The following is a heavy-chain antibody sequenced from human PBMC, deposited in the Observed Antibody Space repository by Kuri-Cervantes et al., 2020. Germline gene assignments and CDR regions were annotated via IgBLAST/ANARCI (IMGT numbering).Heavy chain of an antibody. J-gene: IGHJ4*02. D-gene: IGHD3-10*01. CDR2: ISHEYDYK. CDR3: AKDKDYYGSGAIDY. CDR1: GFTFSSYA. Sequence: LSLTCAASGFTFSSYAFHWLRQAPGKGLEWLAFISHEYDYKHYTDSVKGRFTISRDNSKNTLYLQMNSLRAEDTAVYYCAKDKDYYGSGAIDYWGQGTLVTVSS. V-gene: IGHV3-30*10.